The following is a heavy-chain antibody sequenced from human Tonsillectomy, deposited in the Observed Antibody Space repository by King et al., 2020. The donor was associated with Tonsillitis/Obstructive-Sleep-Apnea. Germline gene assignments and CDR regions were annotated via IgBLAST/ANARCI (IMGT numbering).Heavy chain of an antibody. CDR3: ARGFRIFGVPLDGYYFDY. CDR2: INHSGST. Sequence: VQLQQWGAGLLKPSETLSLTCAVYGGSFSGYYWSWIRQPPGKGLEWIGEINHSGSTNYNPSLKSRVTISVDTSKNQFSLKLSSVTAADTAGYYCARGFRIFGVPLDGYYFDYWGQGTLVTVSS. CDR1: GGSFSGYY. J-gene: IGHJ4*02. V-gene: IGHV4-34*01. D-gene: IGHD3-3*01.